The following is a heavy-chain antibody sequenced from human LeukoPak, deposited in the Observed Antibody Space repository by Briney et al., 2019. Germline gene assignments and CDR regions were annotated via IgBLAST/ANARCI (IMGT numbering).Heavy chain of an antibody. J-gene: IGHJ4*02. CDR1: AFTSSNSA. V-gene: IGHV3-23*01. CDR3: AKGVYYYDSGRYYYTYYFDY. Sequence: PSRAASAFTSSNSAVSWGRHPPGKGLELVSAISSSGASSGGSTYYADSVKGRFTISRDNSKNTLYLQMNSLRAEDTAVYFCAKGVYYYDSGRYYYTYYFDYWGQGTLVTVSS. CDR2: ISSSGASSGGST. D-gene: IGHD3-22*01.